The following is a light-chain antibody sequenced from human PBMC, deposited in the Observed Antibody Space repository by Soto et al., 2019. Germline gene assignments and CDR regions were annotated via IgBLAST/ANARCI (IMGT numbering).Light chain of an antibody. Sequence: EIVMTLSPATLSVSPGERVTLSCRASQSVSRKLAWYQQKPGQAPRLLIYGTTTRATGIPARFSGSGSGTEFTLTISSLQSEDFGIYYCQQYGHWPPYTFGQGTTLETK. J-gene: IGKJ2*01. CDR3: QQYGHWPPYT. CDR1: QSVSRK. CDR2: GTT. V-gene: IGKV3-15*01.